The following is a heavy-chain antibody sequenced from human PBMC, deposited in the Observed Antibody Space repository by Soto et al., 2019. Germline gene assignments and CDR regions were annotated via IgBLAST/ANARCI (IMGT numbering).Heavy chain of an antibody. Sequence: GASVKVSCKASGYTFTSYYMHWVRRAPGQGLEWMGIINPSGGSTSYAQKFQGRVTMTRDTSTSTVYMELSSLRSEDTAVYYCARASDFWSGYYPYYYYYGMDVWGQGTTVTVS. CDR2: INPSGGST. J-gene: IGHJ6*02. CDR3: ARASDFWSGYYPYYYYYGMDV. D-gene: IGHD3-3*01. CDR1: GYTFTSYY. V-gene: IGHV1-46*01.